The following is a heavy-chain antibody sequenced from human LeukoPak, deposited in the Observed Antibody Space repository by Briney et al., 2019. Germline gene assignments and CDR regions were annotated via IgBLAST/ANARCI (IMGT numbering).Heavy chain of an antibody. Sequence: ASVKVSCKASGYTFTGSYIHWARQATGQGLEWMGWINPNGGATKYGQKFQGRVTMTRDTSITTAYMELSRLTSDDTAVYYCARDRATVGSYNWFDPWGQGTLVTVSS. CDR1: GYTFTGSY. D-gene: IGHD3-10*01. CDR3: ARDRATVGSYNWFDP. CDR2: INPNGGAT. V-gene: IGHV1-2*02. J-gene: IGHJ5*02.